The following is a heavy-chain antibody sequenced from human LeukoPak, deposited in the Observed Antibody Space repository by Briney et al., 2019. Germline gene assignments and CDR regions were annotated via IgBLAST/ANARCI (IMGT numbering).Heavy chain of an antibody. CDR3: ARIQIGELDY. Sequence: SQTLSLTCTVSGGSISSGSYYWRWIRQPAGKGLEWIGRIYTSGSTNYNPSLKSRVTISVDTSKNQFSLKLSSVTAADTAVYYCARIQIGELDYWGQGTLVTVSS. J-gene: IGHJ4*02. CDR2: IYTSGST. D-gene: IGHD5-18*01. V-gene: IGHV4-61*02. CDR1: GGSISSGSYY.